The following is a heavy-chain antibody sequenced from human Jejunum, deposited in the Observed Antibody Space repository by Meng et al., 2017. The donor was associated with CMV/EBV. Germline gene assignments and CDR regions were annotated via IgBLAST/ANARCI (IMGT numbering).Heavy chain of an antibody. CDR3: ARVEVGITSRDY. Sequence: VQLVPSGADGKEPGASVTVSCKASGFTFTTYAITWVRQAPGQGLEWMGWISAHNGNTDYAQNFEGRVTMTTDTSTSTAYMELRSLRSDDTAVYYCARVEVGITSRDYWGQGTLVTVSS. CDR2: ISAHNGNT. J-gene: IGHJ4*02. CDR1: GFTFTTYA. V-gene: IGHV1-18*01. D-gene: IGHD1-26*01.